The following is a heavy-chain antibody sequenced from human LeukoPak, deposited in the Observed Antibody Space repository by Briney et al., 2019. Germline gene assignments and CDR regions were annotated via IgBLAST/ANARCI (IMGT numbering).Heavy chain of an antibody. Sequence: GESLKISCKASGYSFTSYLIAWVRQMPGKGLEWMRIIHPGDSNARYSPSFQGQVTVSVDHSITTAYLQWSSLKASDSAMYYCAREFWGNLGYWGQGTLVTVSS. CDR1: GYSFTSYL. CDR2: IHPGDSNA. D-gene: IGHD7-27*01. J-gene: IGHJ4*02. V-gene: IGHV5-51*01. CDR3: AREFWGNLGY.